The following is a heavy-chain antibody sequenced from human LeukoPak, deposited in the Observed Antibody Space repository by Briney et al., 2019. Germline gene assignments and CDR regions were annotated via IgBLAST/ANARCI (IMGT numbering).Heavy chain of an antibody. Sequence: PSETLSLTCTVSGGSISSYYWSWIRQPPGKGLEWIGYIYYSGSTNYNPSLKSRVTISVDTSKNQFSLKLSSVTAADTAVYYCARLNITIFGVPEAAFDIWGQGTMVTVSS. J-gene: IGHJ3*02. CDR1: GGSISSYY. CDR3: ARLNITIFGVPEAAFDI. V-gene: IGHV4-59*08. D-gene: IGHD3-3*01. CDR2: IYYSGST.